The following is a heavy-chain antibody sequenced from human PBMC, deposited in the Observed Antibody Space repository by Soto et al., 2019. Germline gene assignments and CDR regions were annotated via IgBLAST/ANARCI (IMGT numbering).Heavy chain of an antibody. CDR1: GFNLSSYG. V-gene: IGHV3-33*01. CDR2: IWYDGSNK. Sequence: GGSLRLSCAASGFNLSSYGMHWVRQAPGMGLEWVAVIWYDGSNKYYADSMKGRFTISRDNSKNTVYLQMNSLRVEDTALYYCARDLYGSGIFPPYSSDYWGQGALVTLSS. D-gene: IGHD3-10*01. J-gene: IGHJ4*02. CDR3: ARDLYGSGIFPPYSSDY.